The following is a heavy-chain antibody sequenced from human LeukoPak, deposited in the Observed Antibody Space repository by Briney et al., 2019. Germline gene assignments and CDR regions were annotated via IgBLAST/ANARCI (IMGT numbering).Heavy chain of an antibody. CDR1: GFTFSSYA. J-gene: IGHJ4*02. CDR3: ARESDY. Sequence: GGSLRLSWAASGFTFSSYAMHWVRQAPVKGLEWVAVISYDGSNKYYADSVKGRFTISRDNSKNTLYLQMNSLRAEDTAVYYCARESDYWGQGTLVTVSS. V-gene: IGHV3-30-3*01. CDR2: ISYDGSNK.